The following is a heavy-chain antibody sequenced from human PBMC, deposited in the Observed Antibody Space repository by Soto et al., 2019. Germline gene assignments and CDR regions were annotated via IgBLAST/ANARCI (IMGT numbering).Heavy chain of an antibody. CDR2: IFWDDDK. J-gene: IGHJ5*02. D-gene: IGHD1-26*01. CDR1: GFSLTTRGVG. V-gene: IGHV2-5*02. CDR3: GYHEGSMGNWFDP. Sequence: QITLKESGPTVVRSTQTLTLTCSFSGFSLTTRGVGVGWMRQPPGKALEWLALIFWDDDKRYSPSLKSRLTITKDTSKNQVILTMIDMDPAVTGTYFCGYHEGSMGNWFDPWGQGTLVSVSS.